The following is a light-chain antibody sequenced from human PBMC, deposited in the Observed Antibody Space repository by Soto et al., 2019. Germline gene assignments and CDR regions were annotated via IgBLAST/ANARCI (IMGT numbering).Light chain of an antibody. Sequence: IQMTQSPSSLSASVVYRVTISCRASQGIGNALGWYQQKPGKVPKLLIYAASTLQSGVPSRFSGRGSGTEFTLTISSLQPDDFATYYCQQYNSYSTFGQGTKVDIK. CDR1: QGIGNA. CDR3: QQYNSYST. J-gene: IGKJ1*01. V-gene: IGKV1-27*01. CDR2: AAS.